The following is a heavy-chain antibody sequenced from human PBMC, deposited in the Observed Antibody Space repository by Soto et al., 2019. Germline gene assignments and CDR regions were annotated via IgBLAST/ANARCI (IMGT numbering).Heavy chain of an antibody. CDR1: GGSISSSHW. Sequence: QVQLQESGPGLVKPSGTLSLTCAVSGGSISSSHWWSWVHQPPGKGLEWIGEIYHSGSTKYNPSLKSRVTISVDKSKHQFSLKLSAVTAAGTAVYYCASAASPGIALAGTAFDYWGQGTLVTVSS. V-gene: IGHV4-4*02. D-gene: IGHD6-19*01. CDR3: ASAASPGIALAGTAFDY. CDR2: IYHSGST. J-gene: IGHJ4*02.